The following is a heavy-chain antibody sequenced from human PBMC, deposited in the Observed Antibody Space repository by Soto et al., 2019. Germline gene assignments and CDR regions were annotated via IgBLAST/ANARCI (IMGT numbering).Heavy chain of an antibody. CDR1: GYSISSCYY. V-gene: IGHV4-38-2*01. CDR2: IYHSGST. Sequence: SETLSLTCAVSGYSISSCYYWGWIRQPPGKGLEWIGSIYHSGSTYYNPSLKSRVTISVDTSKNQFSLKLSSVTAADTAVYYCARVGSSGPRDWFDPWGQGKLVTGSS. J-gene: IGHJ5*02. D-gene: IGHD6-19*01. CDR3: ARVGSSGPRDWFDP.